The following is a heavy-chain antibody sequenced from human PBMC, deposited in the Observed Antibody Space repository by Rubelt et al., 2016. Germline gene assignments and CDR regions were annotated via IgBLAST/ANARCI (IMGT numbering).Heavy chain of an antibody. CDR1: GFTFSFYA. CDR3: VFDF. Sequence: EVQLVESGGGLVQPGRSLRLSCAASGFTFSFYAMSWVRQAPGKGLELVSALSGSGGSTYYADSVKGRFTIARDNSRNTLDLQMNMLRAEDTALYYCVFDFWGQGTRVTVSS. CDR2: LSGSGGST. J-gene: IGHJ4*02. V-gene: IGHV3-23*04.